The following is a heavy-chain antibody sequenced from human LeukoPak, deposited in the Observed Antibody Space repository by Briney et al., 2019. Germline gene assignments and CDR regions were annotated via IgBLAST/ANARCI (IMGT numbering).Heavy chain of an antibody. V-gene: IGHV4-38-2*02. CDR3: ARGLKNKGSNPGPDENWFDP. Sequence: SETLSLTCTVSGYSISSGYYWGWIRQPPGKGLEWIGSIYHSGSTYYNPSLKSRVTISVDTSKNQFSLKLSSVTAADTAVYYCARGLKNKGSNPGPDENWFDPWGQGTLVTVSS. CDR1: GYSISSGYY. CDR2: IYHSGST. J-gene: IGHJ5*02. D-gene: IGHD4-11*01.